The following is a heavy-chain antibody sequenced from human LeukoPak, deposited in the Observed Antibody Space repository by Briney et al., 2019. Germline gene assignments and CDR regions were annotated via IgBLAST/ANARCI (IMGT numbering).Heavy chain of an antibody. V-gene: IGHV3-33*01. Sequence: GGSLRLSCAAYGFTFSTYGMHWVRQAPGKGLEWVAVIWYDGSNKYYADSVKGRFTISRDNSKNTLYLQMDSLRAEDTAVYYCGRDLFMIVVPGQNVLDYWGQGTLVTVSS. D-gene: IGHD3-22*01. CDR3: GRDLFMIVVPGQNVLDY. CDR2: IWYDGSNK. J-gene: IGHJ4*02. CDR1: GFTFSTYG.